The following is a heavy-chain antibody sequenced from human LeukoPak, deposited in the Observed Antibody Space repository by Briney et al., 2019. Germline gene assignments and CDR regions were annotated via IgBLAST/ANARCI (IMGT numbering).Heavy chain of an antibody. CDR2: IKNDGSKI. CDR3: VRGSLSDRGDY. Sequence: TGGSLRLSCAASGFTFSIYEMNWVRQAPGKGLEWLSYIKNDGSKIYYTDSVKGRFTISRDNAKNSLFLQMNSLRAEDTAVYYCVRGSLSDRGDYWGQGTLVTVSS. J-gene: IGHJ4*02. CDR1: GFTFSIYE. V-gene: IGHV3-48*03. D-gene: IGHD3-16*01.